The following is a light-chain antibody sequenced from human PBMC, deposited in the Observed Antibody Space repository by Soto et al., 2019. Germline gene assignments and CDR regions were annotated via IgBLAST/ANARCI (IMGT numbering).Light chain of an antibody. CDR1: QSVRGN. V-gene: IGKV3-15*01. CDR3: QQYNNWPFIT. Sequence: EIGMTQSPATLSVSPGERATLSCRASQSVRGNLAWYQQKPGQSPRLLIYGASSRATGIPVRFSGSGSGTEFNLTISSLQSEDFAAHYCQQYNNWPFITFGQGTRLEIK. J-gene: IGKJ5*01. CDR2: GAS.